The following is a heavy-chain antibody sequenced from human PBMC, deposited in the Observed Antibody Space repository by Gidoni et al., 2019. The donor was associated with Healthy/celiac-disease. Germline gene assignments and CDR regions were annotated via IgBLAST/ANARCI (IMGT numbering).Heavy chain of an antibody. J-gene: IGHJ4*02. CDR1: GYTFTGYY. Sequence: QVQLVQSGAEVKKPGASVKVSCQASGYTFTGYYMHWVRQAPGQGLEWMGWINPNSGGTNYAQKFQGRVTMTRDTSISTAYMELSRLRSDDTAVYYCARAPLRGYSYVGFYWIDYWGQGTLVTVSS. CDR3: ARAPLRGYSYVGFYWIDY. D-gene: IGHD5-18*01. CDR2: INPNSGGT. V-gene: IGHV1-2*02.